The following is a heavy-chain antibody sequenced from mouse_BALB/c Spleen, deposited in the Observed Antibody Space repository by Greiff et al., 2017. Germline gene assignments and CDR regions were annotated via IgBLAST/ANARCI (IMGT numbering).Heavy chain of an antibody. D-gene: IGHD2-10*02. CDR2: ISYDGSN. CDR3: ARDVWPDAMDY. J-gene: IGHJ4*01. V-gene: IGHV3-6*02. CDR1: GYSITSGYY. Sequence: EVKLMESGPGLVKPSQSLSLTCSVTGYSITSGYYWNWIRQFPGNKLEWMGYISYDGSNNYNPSLNNRISITRDTSKNQFFLKLNSVTTEDTATYYCARDVWPDAMDYWGQGTSVTVSS.